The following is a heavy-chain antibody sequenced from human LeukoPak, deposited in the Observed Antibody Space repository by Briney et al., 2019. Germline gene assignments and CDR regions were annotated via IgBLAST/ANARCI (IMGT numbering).Heavy chain of an antibody. CDR1: GDSINSKSYY. D-gene: IGHD6-19*01. CDR2: IYTTSGST. V-gene: IGHV4-61*02. Sequence: SETLSLTCTVSGDSINSKSYYWTWIRRPAGKGLEWIGRIYTTSGSTNYNPSLKSRVLISMDTSKNHISLRLNSVTAADTAVYYCARVEAQWVASHWFDPWGQGAQVTVSS. J-gene: IGHJ5*02. CDR3: ARVEAQWVASHWFDP.